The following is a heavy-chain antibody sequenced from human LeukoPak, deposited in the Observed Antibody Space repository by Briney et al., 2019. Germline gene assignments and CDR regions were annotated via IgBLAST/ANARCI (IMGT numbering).Heavy chain of an antibody. V-gene: IGHV1-18*01. CDR1: GYTFTSYG. Sequence: ASVKVSCKASGYTFTSYGISWVRQAPGQGLEWMGWISAYNGNTNYAQKLQGRVTMTTGSSTSTAYMELRSLRSDDTAVYYCARLDSGSYYEDFDYWGQGTLVTVSS. J-gene: IGHJ4*02. D-gene: IGHD1-26*01. CDR2: ISAYNGNT. CDR3: ARLDSGSYYEDFDY.